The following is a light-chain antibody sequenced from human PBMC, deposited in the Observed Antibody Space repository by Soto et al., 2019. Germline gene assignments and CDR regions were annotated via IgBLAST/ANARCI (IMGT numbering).Light chain of an antibody. Sequence: QSALTQAPSASGSPGQSVTISCSGTSSDLGDYDYVSWYQQHPGKAPRLMIYEVSERPSGVPDRFSGSKSGNTASLTVTGLQAEDEADYYCSSYAGSNNLIFGGGTKLTVL. CDR1: SSDLGDYDY. CDR3: SSYAGSNNLI. CDR2: EVS. V-gene: IGLV2-8*01. J-gene: IGLJ2*01.